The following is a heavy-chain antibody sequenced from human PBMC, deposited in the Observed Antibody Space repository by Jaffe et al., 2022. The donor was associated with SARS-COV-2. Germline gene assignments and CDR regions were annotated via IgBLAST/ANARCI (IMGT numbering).Heavy chain of an antibody. V-gene: IGHV3-30*04. CDR3: GRDYDSSAHNWGYMDV. CDR1: GFTFSSYA. D-gene: IGHD3-22*01. J-gene: IGHJ6*03. Sequence: QVQLVESGGGVVQPGRSLRLSCAASGFTFSSYAIHWVRQAPGKGLEWVAVISYDGSNKYYGDSVKGRFTISRDNSKNTLYLQMNSLRSEDTAVYYCGRDYDSSAHNWGYMDVWGKGTTVIVSS. CDR2: ISYDGSNK.